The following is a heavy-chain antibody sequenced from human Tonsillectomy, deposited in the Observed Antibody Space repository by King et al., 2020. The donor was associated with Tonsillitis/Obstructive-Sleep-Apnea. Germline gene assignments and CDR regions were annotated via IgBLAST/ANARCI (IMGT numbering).Heavy chain of an antibody. D-gene: IGHD3-3*01. CDR3: ARDGVDFWSGYNPDY. CDR1: GFTFSDYY. V-gene: IGHV3-11*05. J-gene: IGHJ4*02. Sequence: HVQLVESGGGLVKPGGSLRLSCAASGFTFSDYYMSWIRQAPGKGLEWVSYISSSSSYTNYADSVKGRFTISRDNAKNSLYLQMNSLRAEDTAVYYCARDGVDFWSGYNPDYWGQGTLVTVSS. CDR2: ISSSSSYT.